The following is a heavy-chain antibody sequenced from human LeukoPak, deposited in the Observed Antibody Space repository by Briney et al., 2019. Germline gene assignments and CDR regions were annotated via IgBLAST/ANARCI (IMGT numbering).Heavy chain of an antibody. CDR2: IKQDGSEK. CDR1: GFRFNTYW. V-gene: IGHV3-7*01. Sequence: GGSLRLSCAASGFRFNTYWMSWVRQAPGKGLEWVANIKQDGSEKYYADSVKGRCTISRDNSKNTLYLQMNSLTIEDTAVHYCAKSQRGLDYWGQGTLVTVSS. CDR3: AKSQRGLDY. J-gene: IGHJ4*02. D-gene: IGHD6-25*01.